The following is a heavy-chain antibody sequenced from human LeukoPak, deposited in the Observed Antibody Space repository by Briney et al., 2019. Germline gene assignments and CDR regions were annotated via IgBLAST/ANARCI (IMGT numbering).Heavy chain of an antibody. CDR3: ARDLSEQGAQRRIAAAAYFDY. Sequence: GGSLRLSCAASGFTFSSYAMHWVRQAPGKGLEYVSAISSNGGSTYYANSVKGRFTISRDNSKNTLYLQMGSLRAEDMAVYYCARDLSEQGAQRRIAAAAYFDYWGQGTLVTVSS. J-gene: IGHJ4*02. CDR2: ISSNGGST. V-gene: IGHV3-64*01. D-gene: IGHD6-13*01. CDR1: GFTFSSYA.